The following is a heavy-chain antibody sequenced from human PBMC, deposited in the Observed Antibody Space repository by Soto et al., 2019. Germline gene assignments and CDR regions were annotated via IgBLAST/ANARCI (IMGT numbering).Heavy chain of an antibody. D-gene: IGHD5-18*01. CDR3: AIEGSYGAFGFDP. Sequence: ASVKVSCKASGYTFTSYDINWVRQAPGQGLEWMGWLNLNSGNTDYAQKFQGRVTMTRNTSISTAYMELTSLRSEDTALYYCAIEGSYGAFGFDPWGQGTLVSVSS. V-gene: IGHV1-8*01. CDR1: GYTFTSYD. J-gene: IGHJ5*02. CDR2: LNLNSGNT.